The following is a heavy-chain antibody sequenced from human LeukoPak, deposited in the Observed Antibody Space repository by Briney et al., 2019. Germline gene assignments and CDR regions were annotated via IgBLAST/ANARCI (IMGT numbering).Heavy chain of an antibody. Sequence: SETLSLTSTVSGGSLSSYYWSWIRQPPGKGLEWIGYIYHSGSTDSNPSLRGRVTISIDASKNLFSLKLRSVTAADTAVYYCAREVMLYWFDPWGQGTLVTVSS. J-gene: IGHJ5*02. CDR1: GGSLSSYY. V-gene: IGHV4-59*01. D-gene: IGHD2-21*01. CDR3: AREVMLYWFDP. CDR2: IYHSGST.